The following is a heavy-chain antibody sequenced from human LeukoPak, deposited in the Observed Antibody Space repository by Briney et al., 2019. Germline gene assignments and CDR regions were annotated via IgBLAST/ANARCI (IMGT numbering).Heavy chain of an antibody. V-gene: IGHV3-23*01. CDR2: ISCGGERT. J-gene: IGHJ5*02. D-gene: IGHD6-19*01. CDR3: GQEGRQYSSGTEFDP. Sequence: GGSLRLSCAASGIVFSNTAMNWARQSPGRGLEWVSAISCGGERTFYADSVKGRFTISRDNSKNLVYLQMNSLRADDWALYYYGQEGRQYSSGTEFDPRREAAQLTVSS. CDR1: GIVFSNTA.